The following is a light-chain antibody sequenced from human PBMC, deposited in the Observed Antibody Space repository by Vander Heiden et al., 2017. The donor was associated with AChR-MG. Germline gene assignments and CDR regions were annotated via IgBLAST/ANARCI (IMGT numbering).Light chain of an antibody. J-gene: IGLJ3*02. Sequence: QSALTQPASVSGSPGQSINISCTGTSSDVGGYNYVSWYQQHPGKAPKLMIYDVSKRPSGVSDRFSGSKSGSTASLTISGLQAEDEADYHCSSYTNTGTWVFGGGTKLTVL. CDR2: DVS. V-gene: IGLV2-14*01. CDR3: SSYTNTGTWV. CDR1: SSDVGGYNY.